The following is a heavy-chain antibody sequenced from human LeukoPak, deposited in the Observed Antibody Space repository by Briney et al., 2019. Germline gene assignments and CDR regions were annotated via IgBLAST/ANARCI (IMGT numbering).Heavy chain of an antibody. D-gene: IGHD3-10*01. J-gene: IGHJ3*02. Sequence: PGGSLRLSCAASGFTFSSYGIHWVRQAPGKGLEWVAFIRYDGSNKYYADSVKGRFTISRDNSKNTLYLQMNSLRAEDTAVYYCARGGIITSYAFEIWGQGTMVTVSS. CDR3: ARGGIITSYAFEI. V-gene: IGHV3-30*02. CDR2: IRYDGSNK. CDR1: GFTFSSYG.